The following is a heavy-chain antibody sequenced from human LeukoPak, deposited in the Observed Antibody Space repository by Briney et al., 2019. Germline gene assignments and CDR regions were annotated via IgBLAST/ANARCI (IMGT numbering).Heavy chain of an antibody. CDR2: RSYDGSNK. J-gene: IGHJ4*02. D-gene: IGHD5-12*01. Sequence: GGSLRLSCAASGFTFSSYAMHWVRQAPGKGLEWVAVRSYDGSNKYYADSVKGRFTISRDNSKNTLYLQMNSLRAEDTAVYYCARDCLADIVATRDGRGCFDYWGQGTLFTASS. CDR1: GFTFSSYA. CDR3: ARDCLADIVATRDGRGCFDY. V-gene: IGHV3-30*04.